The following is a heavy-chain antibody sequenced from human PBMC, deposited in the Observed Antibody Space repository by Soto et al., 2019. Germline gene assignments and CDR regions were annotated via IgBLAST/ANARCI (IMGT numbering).Heavy chain of an antibody. CDR2: INTDGSPT. Sequence: EVQLVESGGGLVQPGGSLRLSCAASGFTFSSYWMHWVRQAPGKGLVWVSRINTDGSPTSYAEPVKGRFTISRDNAKNTLYRKMNGRGAEDTAGYYCERDRGGWRGGGFYGMDVWGQGTTVTVSS. CDR1: GFTFSSYW. J-gene: IGHJ6*02. V-gene: IGHV3-74*01. D-gene: IGHD3-16*01. CDR3: ERDRGGWRGGGFYGMDV.